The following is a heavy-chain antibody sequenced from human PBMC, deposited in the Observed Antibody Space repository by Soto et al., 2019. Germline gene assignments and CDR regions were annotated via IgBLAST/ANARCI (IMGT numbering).Heavy chain of an antibody. CDR1: GYTFTSYY. Sequence: ASVKVSCKASGYTFTSYYMHWVRQAPGQGLEWMGIINPSGGSTSYAQKFQGRVTMTRDTSTSTVYMELSSLRSEDTAVYYCARDLGYDSRHDYGMDVWGQGTTVTVSS. J-gene: IGHJ6*02. CDR2: INPSGGST. CDR3: ARDLGYDSRHDYGMDV. D-gene: IGHD3-22*01. V-gene: IGHV1-46*01.